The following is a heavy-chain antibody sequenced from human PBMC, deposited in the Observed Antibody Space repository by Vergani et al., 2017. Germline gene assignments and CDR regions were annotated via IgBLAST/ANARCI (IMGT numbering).Heavy chain of an antibody. D-gene: IGHD6-19*01. CDR1: FDSIRNLY. CDR2: IHYSENT. CDR3: ASDTHSGQKADR. Sequence: QVQLQESGPGLVKSSETLSLTVSVSFDSIRNLYCNWTRQPPGKGLEWVGSIHYSENTKYNPSLKTRVTISVDTSKNQFSLTLTSVTAADTAVYYCASDTHSGQKADRWGQGILVTVTS. V-gene: IGHV4-59*11. J-gene: IGHJ5*02.